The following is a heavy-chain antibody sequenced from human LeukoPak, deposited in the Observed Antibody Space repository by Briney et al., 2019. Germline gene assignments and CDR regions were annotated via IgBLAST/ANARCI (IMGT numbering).Heavy chain of an antibody. D-gene: IGHD3-3*01. Sequence: GGSLTLSCAASGFTFSTYAMSWVRQDPGKGPDWVSAISGSGGTTYYADSVKGRFTISRDNSKNTLYLQMTSLRVEDTALYYCAKDAKRNYDFWDRFDYWGQGALVTVSS. CDR3: AKDAKRNYDFWDRFDY. V-gene: IGHV3-23*01. CDR1: GFTFSTYA. CDR2: ISGSGGTT. J-gene: IGHJ4*02.